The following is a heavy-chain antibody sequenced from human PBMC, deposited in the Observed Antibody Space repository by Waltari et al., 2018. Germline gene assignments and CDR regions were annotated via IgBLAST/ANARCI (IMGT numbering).Heavy chain of an antibody. V-gene: IGHV4-61*02. Sequence: QVLLQESGPGLVKPSQTLSLPCTVSAGSLNSHTYYWSWIRQPAGKGLEWIGRIYSGGDARYSPSLERRVAISVDRSKNQFSLTIFSVNAADAAVYYCARGDERLARYHFDDWGQGTQVIVSS. J-gene: IGHJ4*02. CDR2: IYSGGDA. CDR3: ARGDERLARYHFDD. CDR1: AGSLNSHTYY. D-gene: IGHD6-25*01.